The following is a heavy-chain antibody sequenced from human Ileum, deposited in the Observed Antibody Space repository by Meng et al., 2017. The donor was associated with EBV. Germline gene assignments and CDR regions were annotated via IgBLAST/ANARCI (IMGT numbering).Heavy chain of an antibody. Sequence: QGPLGQAGAEVKKPGASVNVSCKASGYTFTSYPMHWVRQAPGQRLQWMGWVNTGNGKTEYSQNFQGRVTITRDTSANTAYMELSSLRSEDTAVYYCASRPENDVGPFDYWGQGTLVTVSS. V-gene: IGHV1-3*04. J-gene: IGHJ4*02. CDR1: GYTFTSYP. CDR2: VNTGNGKT. D-gene: IGHD1-14*01. CDR3: ASRPENDVGPFDY.